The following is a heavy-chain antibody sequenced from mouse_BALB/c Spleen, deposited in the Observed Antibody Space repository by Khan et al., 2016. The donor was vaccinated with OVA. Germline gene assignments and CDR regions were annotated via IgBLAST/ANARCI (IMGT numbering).Heavy chain of an antibody. CDR2: IYPGTGST. D-gene: IGHD1-1*01. CDR1: GYIFTNYW. V-gene: IGHV1-76*01. J-gene: IGHJ4*01. Sequence: LEVSGAELVRPGASVKLSCKTSGYIFTNYWIHWVKQRSGQGLEWIARIYPGTGSTYSNEKFKGKATLTADKSSSTAYMQLSSLKSEDSAVYFCARGAITSHAMDSWGQGTSVTVSS. CDR3: ARGAITSHAMDS.